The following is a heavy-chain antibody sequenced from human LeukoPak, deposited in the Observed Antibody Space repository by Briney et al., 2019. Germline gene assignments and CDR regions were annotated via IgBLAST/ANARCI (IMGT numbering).Heavy chain of an antibody. V-gene: IGHV3-23*01. CDR1: GFTFSTYA. CDR3: AKDLTIFRPYFDY. J-gene: IGHJ4*02. CDR2: ISASGGST. Sequence: GGSLRLSCAASGFTFSTYAMSWVRQAPGMGLEWVSSISASGGSTYYAVSVKGRFIISRDNSRNTLYLQMNSLRAEDTAVYYCAKDLTIFRPYFDYWGQGTLVTVSS. D-gene: IGHD3-3*01.